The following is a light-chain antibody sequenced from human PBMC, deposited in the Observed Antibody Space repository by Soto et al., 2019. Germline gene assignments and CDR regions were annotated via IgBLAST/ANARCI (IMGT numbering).Light chain of an antibody. CDR1: SSDVGGYNY. CDR2: DVG. CDR3: CSYAGSYTRV. Sequence: QSVLTQPRSVSGSPGQSVTISCTGTSSDVGGYNYVSWYQQHPGKAPKLMIYDVGKRPSGVPDRFSGSKSDNTASLTISGLQAEDEADYYCCSYAGSYTRVFRTVTKVTVL. J-gene: IGLJ1*01. V-gene: IGLV2-11*01.